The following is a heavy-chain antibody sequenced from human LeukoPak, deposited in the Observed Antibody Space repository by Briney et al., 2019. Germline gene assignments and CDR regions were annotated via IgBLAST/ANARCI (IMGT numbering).Heavy chain of an antibody. CDR2: ICGRGDST. D-gene: IGHD6-13*01. Sequence: PGGSLRLSCAASGFTFSSYAMNWVRQAPGKGPEWVSAICGRGDSTYYADSVKGPFTIARDNCKNTRYLQLHSLRAEDTAVYYCAKDPGGILVTPIRYFQHWGQGTPVTVSS. CDR1: GFTFSSYA. J-gene: IGHJ1*01. CDR3: AKDPGGILVTPIRYFQH. V-gene: IGHV3-23*01.